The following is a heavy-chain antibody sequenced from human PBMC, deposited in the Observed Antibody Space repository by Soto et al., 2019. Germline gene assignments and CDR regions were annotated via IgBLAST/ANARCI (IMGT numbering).Heavy chain of an antibody. V-gene: IGHV3-48*02. CDR2: ISSSSSTI. Sequence: EVQLVESGGGLVQPGGSLRLSCAASGFTFSSYSMNWVRQAPGKGLEWVSNISSSSSTIYYADSVKGRFTISRDNAKNSLYLQMNSLRDEDTAVYYCARDLIDSSSWLDAFDIWGQGTMVTVSS. CDR3: ARDLIDSSSWLDAFDI. J-gene: IGHJ3*02. CDR1: GFTFSSYS. D-gene: IGHD6-13*01.